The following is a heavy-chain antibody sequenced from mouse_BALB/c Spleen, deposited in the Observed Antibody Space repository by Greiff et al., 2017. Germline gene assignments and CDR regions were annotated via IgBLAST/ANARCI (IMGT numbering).Heavy chain of an antibody. CDR2: IDPSDSET. CDR1: GYTFTSYW. J-gene: IGHJ4*01. V-gene: IGHV1-69*02. D-gene: IGHD1-3*01. Sequence: VQLQQPGAELVKPGAPVKLSCKASGYTFTSYWMNWVKQRPGRGLEWIGRIDPSDSETHYNQKFKYKATLTVDKSSSTAYIQLSSLTSEDSAVYDCARGGKGGYYAMDYWGQGTSVTVSS. CDR3: ARGGKGGYYAMDY.